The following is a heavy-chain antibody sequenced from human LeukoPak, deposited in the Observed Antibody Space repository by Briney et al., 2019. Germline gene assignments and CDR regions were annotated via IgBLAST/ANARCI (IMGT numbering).Heavy chain of an antibody. Sequence: ASVKVSCKASGYTFTIYYMQWVRQAPGQGLEWMGIINPSGGSTSYAQKFQGRVTMTRDTSTSTVYMELSGLRSEDTAVYYCARVSSDCSSTSCYVYDAFYIWGQGTMVTVSS. CDR2: INPSGGST. D-gene: IGHD2-2*01. CDR1: GYTFTIYY. J-gene: IGHJ3*02. V-gene: IGHV1-46*01. CDR3: ARVSSDCSSTSCYVYDAFYI.